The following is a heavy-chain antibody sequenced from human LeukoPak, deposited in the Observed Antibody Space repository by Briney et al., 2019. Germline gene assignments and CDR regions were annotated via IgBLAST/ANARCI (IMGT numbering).Heavy chain of an antibody. Sequence: GGSLRLSCAASGFTFSSYEMNWVRQAPGKGLEWVSYISSSGSTIYYADSVKGRFTISRDNAKNTLYLQMNSLRAEDTAVYYCARDIWVAFDIWGQGTMVTVSS. D-gene: IGHD3-10*01. CDR2: ISSSGSTI. CDR3: ARDIWVAFDI. V-gene: IGHV3-48*03. J-gene: IGHJ3*02. CDR1: GFTFSSYE.